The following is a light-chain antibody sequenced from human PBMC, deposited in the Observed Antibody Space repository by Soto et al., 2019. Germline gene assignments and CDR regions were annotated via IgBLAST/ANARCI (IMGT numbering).Light chain of an antibody. Sequence: EIVLTQSPATLSLSPGERATLSCRASQSVTNYLAWYQQKPGQAPRLLIYDASNRATGIPARFSGSGSGSDFTLTISSLEPEDFATYYCQQYNSYSPATFGQGTKLEIK. J-gene: IGKJ2*01. V-gene: IGKV3-11*01. CDR2: DAS. CDR3: QQYNSYSPAT. CDR1: QSVTNY.